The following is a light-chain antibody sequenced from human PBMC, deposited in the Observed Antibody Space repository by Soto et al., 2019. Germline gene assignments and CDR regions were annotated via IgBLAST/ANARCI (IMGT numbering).Light chain of an antibody. V-gene: IGKV4-1*01. CDR3: QQYFRIPYT. CDR1: QSVLYSSNNKNY. J-gene: IGKJ2*01. CDR2: WTS. Sequence: DIVMTQSPDSLAVSLGERATINCKSSQSVLYSSNNKNYLSWYQQKPGQPPKLLIYWTSTRESGVPDRFSGSGSGTDFTLTISSLQAEDVAVYHCQQYFRIPYTFGQGTKLELK.